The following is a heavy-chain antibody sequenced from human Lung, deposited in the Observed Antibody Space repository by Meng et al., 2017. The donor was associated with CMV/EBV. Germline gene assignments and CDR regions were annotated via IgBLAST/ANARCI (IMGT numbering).Heavy chain of an antibody. CDR2: MSASGGST. CDR1: GFTFSSYG. CDR3: AKDPSDIVLMDFAIYAFDI. Sequence: GGSLRLSCAASGFTFSSYGMSWVRQAPGKGLEWVSTMSASGGSTKYADSVKGRFTISRDNSKNMLYLQMNSLRAEDTAVYYCAKDPSDIVLMDFAIYAFDIWGRGTMVTVSS. J-gene: IGHJ3*02. D-gene: IGHD2-8*01. V-gene: IGHV3-23*01.